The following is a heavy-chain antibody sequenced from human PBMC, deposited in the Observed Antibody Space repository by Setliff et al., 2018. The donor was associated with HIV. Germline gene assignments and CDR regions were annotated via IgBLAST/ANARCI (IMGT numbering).Heavy chain of an antibody. J-gene: IGHJ5*01. Sequence: GESLKISCKGFGYSFSDNWIGWVRQMPGKGLEWMGIIYPDDSATRYSPSFQGQVTISADKSINTAYLRWRSLRASDTAIYLCAKHGFERKSPYNWFDSWGQGTLVTVSS. D-gene: IGHD3-16*01. CDR2: IYPDDSAT. V-gene: IGHV5-51*01. CDR3: AKHGFERKSPYNWFDS. CDR1: GYSFSDNW.